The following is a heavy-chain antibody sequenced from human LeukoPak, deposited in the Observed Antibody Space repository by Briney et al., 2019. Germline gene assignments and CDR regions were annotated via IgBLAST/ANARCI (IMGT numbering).Heavy chain of an antibody. V-gene: IGHV3-43*01. CDR1: GFTFDDYT. Sequence: PRGSLRLSCAASGFTFDDYTMHWVRQAPGKGLEWVSLISWDGVSTHYAGSVKGRFTISRDNNKNSLYLQMNGLRTEDTALYYCAKGRSGWYVLDYWGQGTLVTVSS. CDR2: ISWDGVST. D-gene: IGHD6-19*01. CDR3: AKGRSGWYVLDY. J-gene: IGHJ4*02.